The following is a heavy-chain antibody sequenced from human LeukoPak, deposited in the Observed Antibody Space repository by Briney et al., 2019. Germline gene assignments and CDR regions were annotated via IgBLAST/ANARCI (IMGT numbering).Heavy chain of an antibody. Sequence: PSETLSLTCAVSGGSISSYYWSWIRQPAGKGQEWIGLIYTSGSTNYNPSLKSRVTMSVDTSKNQFSLKLSSVTAADTAVYYCARDKYYYDSSGYSFDYWGQGTLVTVSS. J-gene: IGHJ4*02. CDR1: GGSISSYY. V-gene: IGHV4-4*07. CDR2: IYTSGST. D-gene: IGHD3-22*01. CDR3: ARDKYYYDSSGYSFDY.